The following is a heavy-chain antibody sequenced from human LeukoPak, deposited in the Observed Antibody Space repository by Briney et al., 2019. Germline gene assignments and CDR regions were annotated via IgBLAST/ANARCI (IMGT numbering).Heavy chain of an antibody. CDR1: GYSFPTYW. D-gene: IGHD2-2*03. CDR2: IYPDESNI. Sequence: GESLKISCKGSGYSFPTYWIAWVRQMPGKDLEWMGFIYPDESNIRYSPSFQGQVTISADKSISTAYLQWSSLKASDTAMYYCARPPSRGYSSSFEYWGQGTLVTVSS. J-gene: IGHJ4*02. CDR3: ARPPSRGYSSSFEY. V-gene: IGHV5-51*01.